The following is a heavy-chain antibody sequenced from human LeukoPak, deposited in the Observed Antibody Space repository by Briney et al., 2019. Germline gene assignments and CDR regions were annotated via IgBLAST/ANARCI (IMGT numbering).Heavy chain of an antibody. V-gene: IGHV3-74*01. J-gene: IGHJ4*02. CDR3: ATKQWLAPPPDS. D-gene: IGHD6-19*01. CDR2: INTDGTVT. Sequence: PGGSLLLSCAASGFTFSKYWMLWVRQAPGEGLESVSRINTDGTVTTYADSVKGRFTVSRDNADNTMFLQMNSVRDEDTAVYYCATKQWLAPPPDSWGQGTPVTVSS. CDR1: GFTFSKYW.